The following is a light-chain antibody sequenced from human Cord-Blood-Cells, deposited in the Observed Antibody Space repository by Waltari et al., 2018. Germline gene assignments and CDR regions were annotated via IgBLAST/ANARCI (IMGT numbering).Light chain of an antibody. V-gene: IGKV1-27*01. CDR3: QKYNSAPDT. CDR2: AAS. Sequence: DIPMPQPPHALSASVGDRVTIPCRASQGISNYLAWYQQKPGKVPKLLIYAASTLQSGVPSRFSGSGSGTDVTLTISSLQPEDVATYYCQKYNSAPDTFGQGTKLEIK. J-gene: IGKJ2*01. CDR1: QGISNY.